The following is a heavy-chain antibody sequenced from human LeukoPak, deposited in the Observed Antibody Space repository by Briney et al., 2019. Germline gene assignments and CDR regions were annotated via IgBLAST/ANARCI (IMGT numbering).Heavy chain of an antibody. CDR2: INTNTGNP. CDR3: ARAISGSGSYYRIGAFDI. CDR1: GYTFTSYD. Sequence: ASVKVSCKASGYTFTSYDMNWVRQAPGQGLEWMGWINTNTGNPTYAQGFTGRFVFSLDTSVSTAYLQISSLKAEETAVYYCARAISGSGSYYRIGAFDIWGQGTMVTVSS. V-gene: IGHV7-4-1*02. D-gene: IGHD3-10*01. J-gene: IGHJ3*02.